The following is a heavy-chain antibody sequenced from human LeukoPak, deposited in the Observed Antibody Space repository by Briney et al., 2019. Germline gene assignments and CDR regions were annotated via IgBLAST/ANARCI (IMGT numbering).Heavy chain of an antibody. Sequence: GGSLRLSCAASGFTFSTYGMHWVRQAPGKGLEWVAVISYDGSNSYYADSVKGRFTISRDNSKNTLYLQVNSLRTEDTAVYYCAKGYGLRLVNNWFDPWGQGTLVTVSS. CDR1: GFTFSTYG. CDR3: AKGYGLRLVNNWFDP. CDR2: ISYDGSNS. V-gene: IGHV3-30*18. J-gene: IGHJ5*02. D-gene: IGHD6-19*01.